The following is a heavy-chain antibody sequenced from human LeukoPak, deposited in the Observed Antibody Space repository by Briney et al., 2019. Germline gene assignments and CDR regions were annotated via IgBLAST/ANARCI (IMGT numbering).Heavy chain of an antibody. D-gene: IGHD2-2*01. J-gene: IGHJ6*02. CDR1: GFTFSSYS. Sequence: PGGSLRLSCAASGFTFSSYSMNWVRQAPGKGLEWVSSISSSSYIYYADSVKGRFTISRDNAKNSLYLQMNSLRAEDTAVYYCARDDIVVVPAAISYYYGMDVWGQGTTVTVSS. CDR2: ISSSSYI. CDR3: ARDDIVVVPAAISYYYGMDV. V-gene: IGHV3-21*01.